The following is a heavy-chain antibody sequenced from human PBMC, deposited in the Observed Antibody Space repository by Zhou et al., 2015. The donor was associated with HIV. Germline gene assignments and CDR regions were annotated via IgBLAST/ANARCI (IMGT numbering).Heavy chain of an antibody. CDR1: GYMFSNNF. Sequence: QVKLVQSGAEVKKPGASVKLSCKTSGYMFSNNFIYWLRQAPGQALEWMGTVNPRDAKTNYAQRFKGRLSMTRDTSTSTVYMELSSLKSEDTAVYYCARDNDEFSGFHPHFDYWGQGTLVSVSS. D-gene: IGHD5-12*01. J-gene: IGHJ4*02. V-gene: IGHV1-46*01. CDR3: ARDNDEFSGFHPHFDY. CDR2: VNPRDAKT.